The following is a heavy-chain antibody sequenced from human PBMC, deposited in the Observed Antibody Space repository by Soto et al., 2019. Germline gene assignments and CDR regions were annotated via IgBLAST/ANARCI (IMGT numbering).Heavy chain of an antibody. CDR3: AKGLLWFGELFGPITMDV. CDR1: GFTFSSYA. Sequence: GGSLRLSCAASGFTFSSYAMSWVRQAPGKGLEWVSAISGSGGSTYYADSVKGRFTISRDNSKNTLYLQMNSLRAEDTAVYYCAKGLLWFGELFGPITMDVWGKGTTVTVSS. J-gene: IGHJ6*03. CDR2: ISGSGGST. D-gene: IGHD3-10*01. V-gene: IGHV3-23*01.